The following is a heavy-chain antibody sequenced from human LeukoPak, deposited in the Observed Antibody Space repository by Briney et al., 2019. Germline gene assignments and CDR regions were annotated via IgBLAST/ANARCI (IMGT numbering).Heavy chain of an antibody. CDR1: GGSISSYY. CDR3: ARDSGRVGAIHDAFDI. Sequence: SETLSLTCSVSGGSISSYYWSWIRQPPGKGLEWIGYIYYSGSTNYNPSLKSRVTISVDTSKNQFSLKLSSVTAADTAVYYCARDSGRVGAIHDAFDIWGQGTMVTVSS. CDR2: IYYSGST. J-gene: IGHJ3*02. V-gene: IGHV4-59*01. D-gene: IGHD1-26*01.